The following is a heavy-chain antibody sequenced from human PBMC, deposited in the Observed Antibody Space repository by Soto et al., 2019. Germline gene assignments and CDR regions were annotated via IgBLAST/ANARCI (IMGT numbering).Heavy chain of an antibody. CDR1: GYTFTSYG. CDR3: ARRRDGGTYNAFDI. J-gene: IGHJ3*02. D-gene: IGHD1-26*01. V-gene: IGHV1-18*01. CDR2: ISAYNGNT. Sequence: GASVKVSCKASGYTFTSYGISWVRQAPGQGLEWMGWISAYNGNTNYAQKLQGRVTMTTDTSTSTAYMELRSLRSDDTAMYYCARRRDGGTYNAFDIWGQGTMVTVSS.